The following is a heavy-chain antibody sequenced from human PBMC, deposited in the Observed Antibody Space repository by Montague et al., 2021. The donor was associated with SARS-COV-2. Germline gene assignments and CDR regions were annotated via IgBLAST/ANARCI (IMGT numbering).Heavy chain of an antibody. CDR2: IYXTGXT. CDR1: GGSIGTYY. J-gene: IGHJ6*02. V-gene: IGHV4-59*01. CDR3: ARDNYGDWGYYGLDV. Sequence: LVKPTQTLTLTCTVSGGSIGTYYWNWIRQSPGKGLEWLGYIYXTGXTKYSPSLKSRVTISMDTSRDQLSPRLKSVTAADTAVYYCARDNYGDWGYYGLDVWGQGTTVIVSS. D-gene: IGHD4-17*01.